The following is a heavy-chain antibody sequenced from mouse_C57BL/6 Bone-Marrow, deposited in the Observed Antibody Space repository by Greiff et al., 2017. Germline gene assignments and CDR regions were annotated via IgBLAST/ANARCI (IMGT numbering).Heavy chain of an antibody. D-gene: IGHD2-1*01. CDR2: IDPSDSYT. CDR1: GYTFTSYW. Sequence: QVQLQQPGAELVMPGASVKLSCKASGYTFTSYWMHWVKQRPGQGLEWIGEIDPSDSYTNYNQKFKGKSTLTVDKSSSTAYMQLSSLTSEDSAVYYWARGAGNPFAYWGQGILVTVSA. CDR3: ARGAGNPFAY. V-gene: IGHV1-69*01. J-gene: IGHJ3*01.